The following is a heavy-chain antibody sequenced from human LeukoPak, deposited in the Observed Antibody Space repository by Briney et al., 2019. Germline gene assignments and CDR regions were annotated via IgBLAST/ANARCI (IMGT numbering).Heavy chain of an antibody. D-gene: IGHD1-14*01. CDR2: INTNTGNP. CDR1: GYTFTSYA. J-gene: IGHJ5*02. V-gene: IGHV7-4-1*02. Sequence: ASVKVSCKASGYTFTSYAMNWVRQAPGQGLEWMGWINTNTGNPTYAQGFTGRFVFSLDTSVSTAYLQISSLKAEDTAVYYCAIIPQPWEPRGNWFDPWGQGTLVTVSS. CDR3: AIIPQPWEPRGNWFDP.